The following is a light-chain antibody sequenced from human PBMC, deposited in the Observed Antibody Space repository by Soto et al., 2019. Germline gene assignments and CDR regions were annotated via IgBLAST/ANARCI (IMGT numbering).Light chain of an antibody. Sequence: EIGLNLSLGTLSLSPGERATLTCRASQTLSNSFIAWYQHKPGQAPRLLVYDTSTRATGIPDRYSGSGSGTDFSLTISRLDPEDFALYYCQVYSISPIPFGQGARLAVK. J-gene: IGKJ5*01. CDR3: QVYSISPIP. V-gene: IGKV3-20*01. CDR2: DTS. CDR1: QTLSNSF.